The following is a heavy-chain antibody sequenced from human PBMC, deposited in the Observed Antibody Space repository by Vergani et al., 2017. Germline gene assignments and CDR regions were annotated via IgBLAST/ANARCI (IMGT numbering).Heavy chain of an antibody. CDR2: ISGSGGST. V-gene: IGHV3-23*04. J-gene: IGHJ6*03. D-gene: IGHD6-13*01. CDR3: AKDRAAAGDGDYYYYYMDV. Sequence: VQLVESGGGVVQPGRSLRLSCAASGFTFSSYAMSWVRQAPGKGLEWVSAISGSGGSTYYADSVKGRFTISRDNSKNTLYLQMNSLRAEDTAVYYCAKDRAAAGDGDYYYYYMDVWGKGP. CDR1: GFTFSSYA.